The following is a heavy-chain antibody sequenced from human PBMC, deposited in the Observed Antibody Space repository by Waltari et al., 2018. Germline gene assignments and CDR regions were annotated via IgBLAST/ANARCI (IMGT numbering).Heavy chain of an antibody. V-gene: IGHV4-59*08. CDR2: IYYSGST. CDR1: GFTFSSYS. J-gene: IGHJ6*03. Sequence: VQLVESGGGLVKPGGSLRLSCAASGFTFSSYSMNWVRPAPGKGLEWIGYIYYSGSTYYNPSLKSRVTISVDTSKNQFSLKLSSVTAADTAVYYCARGGGNSVTTAYYYYMDVWGKGTTVTVSS. CDR3: ARGGGNSVTTAYYYYMDV. D-gene: IGHD4-17*01.